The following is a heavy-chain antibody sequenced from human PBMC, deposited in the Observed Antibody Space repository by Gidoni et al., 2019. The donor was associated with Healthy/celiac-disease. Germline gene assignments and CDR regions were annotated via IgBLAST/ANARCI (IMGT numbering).Heavy chain of an antibody. Sequence: EVQLVQSGAEVKKPGDSLKISCKGSGYSFSTYWLGRVRQMPGKGLEWMGIIYPGDSDTKYSPSFQGQVTISVDKSISTAYLQWSSLKASDTAMYYCAGRYSGGEGGYYLDYWGQGTLVTVSS. V-gene: IGHV5-51*01. D-gene: IGHD5-12*01. CDR1: GYSFSTYW. CDR2: IYPGDSDT. J-gene: IGHJ4*02. CDR3: AGRYSGGEGGYYLDY.